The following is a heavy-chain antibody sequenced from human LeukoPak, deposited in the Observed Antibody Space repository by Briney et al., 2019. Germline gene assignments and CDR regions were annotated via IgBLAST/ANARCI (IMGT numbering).Heavy chain of an antibody. CDR3: ARDRGTAMSYFDY. J-gene: IGHJ4*02. CDR1: GFTFSSYG. Sequence: GGSLRLSCAASGFTFSSYGMHWVRQAPGKGLEWVAVIWYDGSNKYYADSVKGPFTISRDNSKNTLYLQMNSLRAEDTAVYYCARDRGTAMSYFDYWGQGTLVTVSS. D-gene: IGHD5-18*01. V-gene: IGHV3-33*01. CDR2: IWYDGSNK.